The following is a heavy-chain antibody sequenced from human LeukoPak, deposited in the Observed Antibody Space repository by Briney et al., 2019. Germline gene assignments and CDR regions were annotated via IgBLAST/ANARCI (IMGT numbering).Heavy chain of an antibody. CDR2: IKQDGSEK. V-gene: IGHV3-7*03. CDR3: ASDSPGYSSGSYFTY. Sequence: GGSLRLSCAASGFIFRTYWMSWVRQAPGQGLEWVANIKQDGSEKYYVDFVKGRFTISRDNAKNSLYLQMNSLRDEDTAVYYCASDSPGYSSGSYFTYWGQGTLVTVSS. J-gene: IGHJ4*02. CDR1: GFIFRTYW. D-gene: IGHD2-15*01.